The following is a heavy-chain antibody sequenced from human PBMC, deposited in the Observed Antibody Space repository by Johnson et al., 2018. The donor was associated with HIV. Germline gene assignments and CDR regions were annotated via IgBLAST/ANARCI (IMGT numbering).Heavy chain of an antibody. Sequence: QVQLVESGGGVVQPGRSLRLSCAASGFTFSSYAMHWVRQAPGKGLEWVAVISYDGSNKYYADSVKGRFTISRDNSKNTLYLQMNSLRPEATAVYYCARDRPSGWPDAFDIWGQGTMVTVSS. CDR3: ARDRPSGWPDAFDI. V-gene: IGHV3-30*14. CDR2: ISYDGSNK. J-gene: IGHJ3*02. CDR1: GFTFSSYA. D-gene: IGHD6-19*01.